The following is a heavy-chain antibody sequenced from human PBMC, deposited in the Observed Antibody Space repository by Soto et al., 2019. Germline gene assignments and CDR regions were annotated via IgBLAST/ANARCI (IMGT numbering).Heavy chain of an antibody. CDR3: AKDVSRFGVVINNWLDP. Sequence: GGSLRLSCAASGFTFSSYGMHWVRQAPGKGLEWVAVISYDGSNKYYADSVKGRFTISRDNSKNTLYLQTNSLRAEDTAVYYCAKDVSRFGVVINNWLDPWGQGTLVTVSS. D-gene: IGHD3-3*01. V-gene: IGHV3-30*18. J-gene: IGHJ5*02. CDR1: GFTFSSYG. CDR2: ISYDGSNK.